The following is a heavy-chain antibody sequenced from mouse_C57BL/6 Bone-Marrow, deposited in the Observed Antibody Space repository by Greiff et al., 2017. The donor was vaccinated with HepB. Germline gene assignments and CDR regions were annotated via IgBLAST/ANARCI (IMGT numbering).Heavy chain of an antibody. CDR3: ARSPYYYGSSYKFAY. Sequence: VQLQQSGAELVRPGASVKLSCKASGYTFTDYYINWVKQRPGQGLEWIARIYPGSGNTYYNEKFKGKATLTAEKSSSTAYMQLSSLTSEDSAVYFCARSPYYYGSSYKFAYWGQGTLVTVSA. CDR2: IYPGSGNT. J-gene: IGHJ3*01. V-gene: IGHV1-76*01. CDR1: GYTFTDYY. D-gene: IGHD1-1*01.